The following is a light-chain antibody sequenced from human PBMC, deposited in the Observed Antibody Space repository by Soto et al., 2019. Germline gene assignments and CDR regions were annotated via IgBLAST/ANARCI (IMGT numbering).Light chain of an antibody. CDR2: GAS. CDR3: QQYGSSLTWT. Sequence: EIVLTQSPGTLSLSPGERATLSCRASQSVSSSYLAWYQQKPGQAPRLLIYGASSRATVIPDRFSGSGSETDFTLTISRLEPEDYAVYYCQQYGSSLTWTFGQGTKVEIK. V-gene: IGKV3-20*01. CDR1: QSVSSSY. J-gene: IGKJ1*01.